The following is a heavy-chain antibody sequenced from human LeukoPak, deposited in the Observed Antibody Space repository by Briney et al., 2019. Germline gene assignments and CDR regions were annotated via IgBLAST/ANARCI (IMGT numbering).Heavy chain of an antibody. CDR3: ASTDEDIVATASFDY. D-gene: IGHD5-12*01. CDR1: GGTFSSYA. Sequence: SVKVSCKASGGTFSSYAISWVRQAAGQGLEWMGRIIPILGIANYAQKFQGRVTITADKSTSTAYMELSSLRSEDTAVYYCASTDEDIVATASFDYWGQGTLVTVSS. CDR2: IIPILGIA. J-gene: IGHJ4*02. V-gene: IGHV1-69*04.